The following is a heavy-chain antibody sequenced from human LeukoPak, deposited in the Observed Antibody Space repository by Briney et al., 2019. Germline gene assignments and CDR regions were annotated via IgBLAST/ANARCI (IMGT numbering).Heavy chain of an antibody. V-gene: IGHV3-30-3*01. CDR3: ARGTPYYYDSSGYYFDY. CDR1: GFTFSSYA. D-gene: IGHD3-22*01. CDR2: ISYDGSNK. J-gene: IGHJ4*02. Sequence: GESLRLSCAASGFTFSSYAMHWVRQAPGKGQEWVAVISYDGSNKYYADSVEGRFTISRDNSKNTLYLQMNSLRAEDTAVYYCARGTPYYYDSSGYYFDYWGQGTLVTVSS.